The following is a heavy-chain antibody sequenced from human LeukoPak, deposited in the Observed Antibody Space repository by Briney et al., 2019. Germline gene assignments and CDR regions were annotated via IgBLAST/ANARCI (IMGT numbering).Heavy chain of an antibody. Sequence: GGSLRLSCEASGFTFSSYAMSWVRQAPGKGLEWVSAISGSGGSTYYADSVKGRFTISRDNSKNTLYLQMNSLRAEDTAVYYCAKLSPYGSGSYYNWWGQGTLVTVSS. D-gene: IGHD3-10*01. CDR3: AKLSPYGSGSYYNW. V-gene: IGHV3-23*01. J-gene: IGHJ4*02. CDR2: ISGSGGST. CDR1: GFTFSSYA.